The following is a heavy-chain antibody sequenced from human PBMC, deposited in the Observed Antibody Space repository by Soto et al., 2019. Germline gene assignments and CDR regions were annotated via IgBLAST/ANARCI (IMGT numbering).Heavy chain of an antibody. CDR3: ARAFAGFGAYWYFDL. CDR1: SGSSTNYY. V-gene: IGHV4-59*01. CDR2: IHDSGST. Sequence: LETLPHTCTVSSGSSTNYYWSWIRQPPGKELEWIGYIHDSGSTHYNPSLKSRVTMSLDTSENQFSLRLNSVTAADTALYYCARAFAGFGAYWYFDLWGRGTLVTVS. J-gene: IGHJ2*01. D-gene: IGHD2-15*01.